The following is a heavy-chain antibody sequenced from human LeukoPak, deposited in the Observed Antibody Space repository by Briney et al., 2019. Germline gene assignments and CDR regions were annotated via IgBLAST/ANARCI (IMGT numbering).Heavy chain of an antibody. Sequence: GGSLRLSCAASGFTVSSNYMSWVRQAPGEGLEWVSVIYSGGSTYYADSVKGRFTISRDNSKNTLYLQMNSLRAEDTAVYYCARTMMGDYFDYWGQGTLVTVSS. V-gene: IGHV3-53*01. CDR1: GFTVSSNY. CDR2: IYSGGST. D-gene: IGHD3-16*01. J-gene: IGHJ4*02. CDR3: ARTMMGDYFDY.